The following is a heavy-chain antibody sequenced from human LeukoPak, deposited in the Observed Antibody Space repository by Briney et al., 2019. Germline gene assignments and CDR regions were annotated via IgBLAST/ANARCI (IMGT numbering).Heavy chain of an antibody. CDR2: IYYSGST. D-gene: IGHD4/OR15-4a*01. J-gene: IGHJ3*02. CDR1: GGSISSSSYY. CDR3: ARNVTMVLPGQGAFDI. V-gene: IGHV4-39*07. Sequence: KPSETLSLTCTVSGGSISSSSYYWGWIRQPPGKGLEWIGSIYYSGSTYYNPSLKSRVTISIDTSKNQFSLKLRSVTAADTAVYFCARNVTMVLPGQGAFDIWGQGTMVTVSS.